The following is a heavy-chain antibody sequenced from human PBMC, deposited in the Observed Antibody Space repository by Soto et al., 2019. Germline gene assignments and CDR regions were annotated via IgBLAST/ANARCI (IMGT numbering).Heavy chain of an antibody. CDR1: GGSISKFY. J-gene: IGHJ5*02. CDR3: VRDGSKRLRDWSEP. V-gene: IGHV4-4*07. Sequence: PSETLSLTCNVSGGSISKFYWAWIRKTAGNGLEWMGRVYATGTTDYNPSLRSRVAMSVDISKKTFSLRLRSVTGADSGVYYCVRDGSKRLRDWSEPWGQGILVIVSS. CDR2: VYATGTT.